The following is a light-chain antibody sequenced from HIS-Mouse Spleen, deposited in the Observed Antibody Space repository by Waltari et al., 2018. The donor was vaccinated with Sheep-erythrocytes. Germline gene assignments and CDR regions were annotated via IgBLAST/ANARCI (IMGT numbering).Light chain of an antibody. CDR3: QAWDSSTAEVV. V-gene: IGLV3-1*01. J-gene: IGLJ2*01. CDR2: QDS. Sequence: SYELTKPPSVSASPGQAASITCSVDKLGEKYACWYQQKPGQSPVLVIYQDSKRPSGIPERFSGSNSGNTATLTISGTQAMDEADYYCQAWDSSTAEVVFGGGTKLTVL. CDR1: KLGEKY.